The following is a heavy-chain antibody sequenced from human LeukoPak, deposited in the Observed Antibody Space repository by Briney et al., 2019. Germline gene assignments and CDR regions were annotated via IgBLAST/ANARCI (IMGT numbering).Heavy chain of an antibody. CDR1: GGSISSSSYD. V-gene: IGHV4-39*02. Sequence: SETLSLTCTVSGGSISSSSYDWGGLRQRPGKGLEWIARIYSRGSSKFNPSLKSRVTISIDTSKNQFSLNLSSVTAADTAVYYCARDMTDSWWNDAFDIWGQGTMVTVSS. CDR2: IYSRGSS. D-gene: IGHD2-15*01. J-gene: IGHJ3*02. CDR3: ARDMTDSWWNDAFDI.